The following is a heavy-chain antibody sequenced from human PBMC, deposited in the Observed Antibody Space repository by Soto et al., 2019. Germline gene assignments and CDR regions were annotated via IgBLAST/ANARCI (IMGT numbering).Heavy chain of an antibody. CDR2: TYYRSKWYN. CDR1: GDSVSSNSAA. J-gene: IGHJ6*02. Sequence: PSQTLSLTCAISGDSVSSNSAAWNWIRQSPSRGLEWLGRTYYRSKWYNDYAVSVKIRITINPDTSKKQFSLQLNSVTPEDTAVYYGARDFVGTAMVQARYGMDVWGQVTTVTVS. CDR3: ARDFVGTAMVQARYGMDV. D-gene: IGHD5-18*01. V-gene: IGHV6-1*01.